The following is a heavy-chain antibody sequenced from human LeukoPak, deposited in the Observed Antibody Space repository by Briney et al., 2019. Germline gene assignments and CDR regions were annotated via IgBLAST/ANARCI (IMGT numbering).Heavy chain of an antibody. CDR1: GFTFSSYS. Sequence: PGRSLRLSCAASGFTFSSYSMSWVRQAPGKGLEWVSAISGSGGSTYYADSVKGRFTISRDNSKNTLYLQMNSLRAEDTAVYYCAKSPKSSGYDYYYYYGMDVWGQGTTVTVSS. CDR3: AKSPKSSGYDYYYYYGMDV. V-gene: IGHV3-23*01. J-gene: IGHJ6*02. CDR2: ISGSGGST. D-gene: IGHD3-22*01.